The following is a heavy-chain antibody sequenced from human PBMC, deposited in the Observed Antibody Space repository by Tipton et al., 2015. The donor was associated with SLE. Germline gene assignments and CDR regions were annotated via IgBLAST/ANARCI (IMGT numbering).Heavy chain of an antibody. CDR3: ARAIGANYFHF. CDR1: GGSISTNHYY. CDR2: IYHGGSA. Sequence: TLSLTCTVSGGSISTNHYYWGWIRQPPGKGLEWVGSIYHGGSAYYNPSLESRVTISVATSKIQFSLRLSSVTAADTAVYYCARAIGANYFHFWGQGTLVTVYS. V-gene: IGHV4-39*07. J-gene: IGHJ4*02. D-gene: IGHD3-16*01.